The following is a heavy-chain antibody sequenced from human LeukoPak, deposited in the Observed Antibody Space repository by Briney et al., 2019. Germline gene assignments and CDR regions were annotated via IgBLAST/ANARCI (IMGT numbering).Heavy chain of an antibody. CDR3: ARGYCGGDCYSRDIPYYY. Sequence: GASVKVSCKASGYTFTSYGISWVRQAPGQGLEWMGWISAYNGNTNYAQKLQGRVTMTTDTSTSTAYMELRSLRSDDTAVYYCARGYCGGDCYSRDIPYYYWGQGTLVTVSS. CDR1: GYTFTSYG. CDR2: ISAYNGNT. J-gene: IGHJ4*02. V-gene: IGHV1-18*01. D-gene: IGHD2-21*02.